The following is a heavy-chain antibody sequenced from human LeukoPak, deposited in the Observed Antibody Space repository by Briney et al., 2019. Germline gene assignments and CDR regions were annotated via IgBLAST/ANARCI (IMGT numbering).Heavy chain of an antibody. V-gene: IGHV5-51*01. J-gene: IGHJ3*02. CDR2: VVPDDSDT. CDR1: GYNFSNYW. D-gene: IGHD3-10*01. CDR3: ARQLSARTYYYGSGSRAFDI. Sequence: GESLKISCKGSGYNFSNYWIGWVRHLPGRGLEWMGTVVPDDSDTRYSPSFRGQVTMSADRSINTAYLHWRSLKASDTAMYYCARQLSARTYYYGSGSRAFDIWGQGTMVTVSS.